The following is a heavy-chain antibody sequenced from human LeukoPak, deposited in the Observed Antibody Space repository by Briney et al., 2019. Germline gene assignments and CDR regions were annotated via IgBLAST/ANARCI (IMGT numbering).Heavy chain of an antibody. CDR3: AREAVRATHLDS. J-gene: IGHJ4*02. V-gene: IGHV1-18*01. CDR1: GYTFTSYG. CDR2: ISAYNGNT. Sequence: AAVTVSYKASGYTFTSYGIRGVRQAPGQGRKGMGWISAYNGNTNYAQKLQGRVTITTDTSTSTAYTELRSLRSDDTAVYYCAREAVRATHLDSWGQGTLVPVSS. D-gene: IGHD1-26*01.